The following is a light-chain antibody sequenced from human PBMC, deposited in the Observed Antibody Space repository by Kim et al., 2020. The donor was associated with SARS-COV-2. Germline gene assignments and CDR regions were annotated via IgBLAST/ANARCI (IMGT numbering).Light chain of an antibody. CDR2: QDT. Sequence: SVSPGQTASITCSGNKLGDKYASWYHQKPGQAPVLVIYQDTKRPSGIPERFSGSNSGNTATLTISGTQAMDEADYYCQAWDSSTYVFGTGTKVTVL. V-gene: IGLV3-1*01. CDR3: QAWDSSTYV. J-gene: IGLJ1*01. CDR1: KLGDKY.